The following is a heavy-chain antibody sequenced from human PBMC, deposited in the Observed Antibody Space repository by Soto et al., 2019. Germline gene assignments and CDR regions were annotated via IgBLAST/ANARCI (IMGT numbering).Heavy chain of an antibody. CDR3: TRVEYSFGWRDYFGY. CDR1: GSSLNGFY. Sequence: SGTPSPPRTFSGSSLNGFYWGWVRQPPGKGLEWIGSISYTGSANYNPSLKSRVTMLVDPSKNQFSLTLNSVTAADTAVFYCTRVEYSFGWRDYFGYWGQGTLVTVSS. V-gene: IGHV4-59*13. CDR2: ISYTGSA. J-gene: IGHJ4*02. D-gene: IGHD5-18*01.